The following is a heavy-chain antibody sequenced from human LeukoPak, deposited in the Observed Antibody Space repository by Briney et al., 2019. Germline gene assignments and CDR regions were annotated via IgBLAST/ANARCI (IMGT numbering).Heavy chain of an antibody. CDR2: ISGSGGST. CDR1: GFTFSSYA. D-gene: IGHD5-18*01. Sequence: PGGSLRLSCAASGFTFSSYAMSWVRQAPGKGLEWVSAISGSGGSTYYADSVKGRCTISRDNSKNTLYLQMNSLRAEDTAVYYCARAGGQLWLYDAFDIWGQGTMVTVSS. CDR3: ARAGGQLWLYDAFDI. V-gene: IGHV3-23*01. J-gene: IGHJ3*02.